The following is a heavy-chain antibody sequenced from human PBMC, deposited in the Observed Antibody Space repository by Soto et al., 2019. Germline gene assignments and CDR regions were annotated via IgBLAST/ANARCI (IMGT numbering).Heavy chain of an antibody. CDR2: LYTMGST. D-gene: IGHD3-10*01. J-gene: IGHJ6*02. V-gene: IGHV4-4*07. CDR3: ARVRDYGLGTNRHYYGMDV. Sequence: QVQLQESGPGLVKSSETLSLTCTVSGGSISGYYWSWIRQPAGKGLEWIGRLYTMGSTNYNPSLQRRVNMSVNRSKNEFSLKGSSVTAADTAVYFCARVRDYGLGTNRHYYGMDVWGQGTTVTVS. CDR1: GGSISGYY.